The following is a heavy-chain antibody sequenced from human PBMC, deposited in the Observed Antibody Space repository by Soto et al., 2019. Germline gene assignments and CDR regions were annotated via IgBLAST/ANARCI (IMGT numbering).Heavy chain of an antibody. CDR3: ARAPREGVIVNPFDY. Sequence: SETLSLTCAVSGGSISSGGYSWSWIRQPPGKGLEWIGYIYHSGSTYYNPSLKSRVTISVDRSKNQFSLKLSSVTAADTAVYYCARAPREGVIVNPFDYWGQGTLVTVS. CDR2: IYHSGST. J-gene: IGHJ4*02. D-gene: IGHD3-16*02. CDR1: GGSISSGGYS. V-gene: IGHV4-30-2*01.